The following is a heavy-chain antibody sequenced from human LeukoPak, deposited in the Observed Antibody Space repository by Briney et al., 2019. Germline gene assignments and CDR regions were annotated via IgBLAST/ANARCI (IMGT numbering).Heavy chain of an antibody. Sequence: ASVKVSCKASGYTFTDYYMHWVRQAPGQGLEWMGWINPNSGGTNYAQKFQGRVTMTRDTPISTAYMELSRLTSDDTAVYYCARDHGGYFDYWGQGTLVTVSS. D-gene: IGHD3-10*01. CDR1: GYTFTDYY. CDR2: INPNSGGT. CDR3: ARDHGGYFDY. J-gene: IGHJ4*02. V-gene: IGHV1-2*02.